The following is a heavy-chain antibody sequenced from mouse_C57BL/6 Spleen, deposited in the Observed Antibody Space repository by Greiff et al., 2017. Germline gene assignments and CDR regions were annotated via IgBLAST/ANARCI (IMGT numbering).Heavy chain of an antibody. Sequence: EVQLQQSGPELVKPGASVKISCKASGYTFTDYYMNWVKQSHGKSLEWIGEINPTNGGTSYNQKFKGKATLTVDKSSSTAYMELRSLTSEDSAVYYCASYDYDGVRCYAMDYWGQGTTVTVSS. CDR1: GYTFTDYY. CDR2: INPTNGGT. J-gene: IGHJ4*01. V-gene: IGHV1-26*01. D-gene: IGHD2-4*01. CDR3: ASYDYDGVRCYAMDY.